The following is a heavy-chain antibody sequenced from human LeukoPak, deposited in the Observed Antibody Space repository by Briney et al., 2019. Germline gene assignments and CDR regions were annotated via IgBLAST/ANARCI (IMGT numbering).Heavy chain of an antibody. CDR3: AKGYSYDSSGYAVDY. D-gene: IGHD3-22*01. CDR1: GFTFSSYG. Sequence: GGSLRLSCAASGFTFSSYGMHWVRQAPGKGPEWVAVISYDGSNKYYADSVKGRFTISRDNSKNTLYLQMNSLRAEDTAVYYCAKGYSYDSSGYAVDYWGQGTLVTVSS. J-gene: IGHJ4*02. CDR2: ISYDGSNK. V-gene: IGHV3-30*18.